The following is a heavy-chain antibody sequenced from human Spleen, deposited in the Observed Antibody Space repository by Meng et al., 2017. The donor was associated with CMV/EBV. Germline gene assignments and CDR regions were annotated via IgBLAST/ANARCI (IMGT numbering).Heavy chain of an antibody. Sequence: GSLRLSCTVSGYSISSGYYWSWIRQPPGKGLEWIGYMYYSGRTTYNPSLKSRVTISVDTSKNQFSLKLSSVTAADTAVYYCARVSNYDFWSGYSDWYFDLWGRGTLVTVSS. V-gene: IGHV4-61*01. D-gene: IGHD3-3*01. CDR3: ARVSNYDFWSGYSDWYFDL. CDR1: GYSISSGYY. CDR2: MYYSGRT. J-gene: IGHJ2*01.